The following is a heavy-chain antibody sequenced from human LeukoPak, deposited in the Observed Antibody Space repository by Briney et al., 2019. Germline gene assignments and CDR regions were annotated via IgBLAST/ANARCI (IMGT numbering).Heavy chain of an antibody. D-gene: IGHD3-9*01. CDR1: GFTFSDYY. Sequence: GGSLRLSCAASGFTFSDYYMSWIRQAPGKGLEGVSYISSSGSTIYYADSVKGRFTISRDNAKNSLYLQMNSLRAEDTAVYYCARAHYDILTGYYEDYFDYWGQGTLVTVSS. CDR3: ARAHYDILTGYYEDYFDY. J-gene: IGHJ4*02. V-gene: IGHV3-11*04. CDR2: ISSSGSTI.